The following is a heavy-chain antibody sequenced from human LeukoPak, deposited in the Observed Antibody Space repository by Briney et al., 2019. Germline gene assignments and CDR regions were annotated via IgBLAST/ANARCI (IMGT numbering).Heavy chain of an antibody. CDR2: ISGSGGST. D-gene: IGHD3-16*01. CDR1: GFTFSSYA. CDR3: AKDLGGVVAAGGVFDY. V-gene: IGHV3-23*01. J-gene: IGHJ4*02. Sequence: GGSLRLSCAASGFTFSSYAISWVRQAPGKGLEWVSVISGSGGSTYYADSVKGRFTISRDNSKNTLYLQMNSLRAEDTAVYYCAKDLGGVVAAGGVFDYWGQGTLVTVSS.